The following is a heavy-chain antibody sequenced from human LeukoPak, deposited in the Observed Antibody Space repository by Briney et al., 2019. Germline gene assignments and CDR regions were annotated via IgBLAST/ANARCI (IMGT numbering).Heavy chain of an antibody. D-gene: IGHD2-2*01. V-gene: IGHV3-66*01. Sequence: GGSLRLSCAASGFTVCSNYMSWVRQAPGKGLEWVSVIYAGGSTHYADSVKGRFTISRDNSKNTLYLQMNSLTAENTAVYYCARAVVGTSCNGYWGQGTLVTVSS. CDR1: GFTVCSNY. CDR2: IYAGGST. J-gene: IGHJ4*02. CDR3: ARAVVGTSCNGY.